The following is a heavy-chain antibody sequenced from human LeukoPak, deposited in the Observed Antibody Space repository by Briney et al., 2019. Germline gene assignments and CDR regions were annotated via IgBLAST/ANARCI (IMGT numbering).Heavy chain of an antibody. CDR2: IYYSGST. Sequence: TSETLSLTCTVSGDSTSSDRYYGGWVRQPPGKGLEWIGNIYYSGSTYYNPSLKSRVTMSVDTSKNQFFLKLNSVTAADTAVYYCARGRPYSGGYHLDYWGQGTLVTVSA. J-gene: IGHJ4*02. V-gene: IGHV4-39*02. D-gene: IGHD1-26*01. CDR3: ARGRPYSGGYHLDY. CDR1: GDSTSSDRYY.